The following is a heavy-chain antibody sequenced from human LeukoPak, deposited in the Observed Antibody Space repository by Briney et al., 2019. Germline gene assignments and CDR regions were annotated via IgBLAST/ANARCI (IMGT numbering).Heavy chain of an antibody. Sequence: TPSETLSLTCAVYGGSFSGYYWSWIRQPPGKGLEWIGEINHSGSTNYNPSLKSRVTISVDTSKNQFSPKLSSVTAADTAVYYCARGQTLFDYWGQGTLVTVSS. V-gene: IGHV4-34*01. CDR1: GGSFSGYY. D-gene: IGHD4-23*01. J-gene: IGHJ4*02. CDR3: ARGQTLFDY. CDR2: INHSGST.